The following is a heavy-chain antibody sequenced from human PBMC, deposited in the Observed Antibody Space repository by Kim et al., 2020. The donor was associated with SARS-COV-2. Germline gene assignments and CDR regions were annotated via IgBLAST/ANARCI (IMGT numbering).Heavy chain of an antibody. J-gene: IGHJ6*01. V-gene: IGHV3-23*01. D-gene: IGHD2-21*01. CDR2: IDGGGRTT. CDR3: AKDPDGIVDAQDLYY. Sequence: GGSLRLSCAGSGFTFDTYALSWVRQAPGKGLEWVSAIDGGGRTTFYTASVKGRFTVFKDISKKTFFLQMNNLRAEDTSVYYCAKDPDGIVDAQDLYY. CDR1: GFTFDTYA.